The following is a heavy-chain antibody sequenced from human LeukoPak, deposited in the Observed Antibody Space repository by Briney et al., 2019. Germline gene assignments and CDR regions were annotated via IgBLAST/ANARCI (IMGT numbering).Heavy chain of an antibody. J-gene: IGHJ3*02. CDR2: ISGSGGST. CDR3: AKGRYFDWLLSGDAFDI. CDR1: GFTFSSYA. D-gene: IGHD3-9*01. Sequence: PGGSLRLSCAATGFTFSSYAMSWVRQAPAKGLEWVSAISGSGGSTYYADSVKGRFTISRDNSKNTLYLQMNSLRAEDTAVYYCAKGRYFDWLLSGDAFDIWGQGTMVTVSS. V-gene: IGHV3-23*01.